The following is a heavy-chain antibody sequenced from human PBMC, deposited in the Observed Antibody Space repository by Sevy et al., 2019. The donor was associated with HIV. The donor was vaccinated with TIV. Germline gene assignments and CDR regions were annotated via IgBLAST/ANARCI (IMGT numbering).Heavy chain of an antibody. CDR2: INSGGSST. V-gene: IGHV3-74*01. CDR3: ARPKGYSSSWYDY. Sequence: GGSLRLSCAASGFTFSSYWMHWVRQAPGKGLVWVSRINSGGSSTTYADSVKGRFTISRDDAKNTLCLQMNSLRAEDTAVYYCARPKGYSSSWYDYWGQGTLVTVSS. J-gene: IGHJ4*02. D-gene: IGHD6-13*01. CDR1: GFTFSSYW.